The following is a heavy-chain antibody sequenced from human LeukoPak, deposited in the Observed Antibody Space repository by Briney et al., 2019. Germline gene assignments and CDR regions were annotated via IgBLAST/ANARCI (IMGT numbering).Heavy chain of an antibody. CDR1: GGSISSGSYY. CDR2: IYTSGST. Sequence: SETLSLTCTVSGGSISSGSYYWSWIRQPAGKGLEWIGRIYTSGSTNYNPSLKSRVTISVDTSKNQFSLKLSSVTAADTAVYYCARERGYTYGTSLYYFDYWGQGTLVTVSS. D-gene: IGHD5-18*01. J-gene: IGHJ4*02. V-gene: IGHV4-61*02. CDR3: ARERGYTYGTSLYYFDY.